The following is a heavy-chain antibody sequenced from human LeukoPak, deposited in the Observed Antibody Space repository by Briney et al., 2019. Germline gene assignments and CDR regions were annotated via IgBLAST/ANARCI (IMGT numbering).Heavy chain of an antibody. D-gene: IGHD6-6*01. CDR1: GDSISSYY. Sequence: SETLSHTCSVSGDSISSYYWTWIRQPPAKGLEWIGHVYHSERTNYNPTLESRVTISVDTSKHQLSLNLTSVSDARTPVYYCARQYSSSSYFDYWGQGTLVTVSS. CDR2: VYHSERT. J-gene: IGHJ4*02. CDR3: ARQYSSSSYFDY. V-gene: IGHV4-59*08.